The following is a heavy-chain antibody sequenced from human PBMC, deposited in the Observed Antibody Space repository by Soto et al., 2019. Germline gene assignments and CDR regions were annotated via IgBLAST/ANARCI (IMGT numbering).Heavy chain of an antibody. V-gene: IGHV3-30-3*01. D-gene: IGHD3-22*01. CDR2: ISYDGSNK. CDR1: GFTFSSYA. J-gene: IGHJ5*02. Sequence: QVQLVESGGGVVQPGRSLRLSCAASGFTFSSYAMHWVRQAPGKGLEWVAVISYDGSNKYYADSVKGRFTISRDNSKNPLYLQMNSLRAEDTAVYYCARDTRDSSGIGASWGQGTLVTVSS. CDR3: ARDTRDSSGIGAS.